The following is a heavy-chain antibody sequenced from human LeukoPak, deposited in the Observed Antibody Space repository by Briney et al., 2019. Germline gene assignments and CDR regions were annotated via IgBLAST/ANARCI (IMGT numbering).Heavy chain of an antibody. CDR2: IFYSGST. CDR1: GGSIHSSSYH. V-gene: IGHV4-39*01. Sequence: TTSETLSLTCSVSGGSIHSSSYHWGWIRQPPGKGLDWIGSIFYSGSTYYKPSLKSRVTISVDTSNNQFSLKLSSVTAADTAVYYCARTHLYYGVDVWGQGTTVTVSS. J-gene: IGHJ6*02. CDR3: ARTHLYYGVDV.